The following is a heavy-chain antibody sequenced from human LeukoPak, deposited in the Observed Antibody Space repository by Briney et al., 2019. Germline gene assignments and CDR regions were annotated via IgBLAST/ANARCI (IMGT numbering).Heavy chain of an antibody. CDR3: ARANYDILTGYISLDY. D-gene: IGHD3-9*01. CDR1: GFTFSSYG. J-gene: IGHJ4*02. V-gene: IGHV3-33*01. Sequence: GGSLRLSCAASGFTFSSYGMPWVRQAPGKGLEWVAVIWYDGSNKYYADSVKGRFTISRGNSKNTLYLQMNSLRAEDTAVYYCARANYDILTGYISLDYWGQGTLVTVSS. CDR2: IWYDGSNK.